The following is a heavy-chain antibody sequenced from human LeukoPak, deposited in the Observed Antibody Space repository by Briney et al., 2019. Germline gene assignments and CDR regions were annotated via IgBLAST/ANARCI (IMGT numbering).Heavy chain of an antibody. CDR2: ISAASNYI. CDR3: ARERLPDDY. CDR1: GFTFSTYS. Sequence: GGSLRLSCAASGFTFSTYSMNWVRQAPGKGLEWVSSISAASNYIYYADSVKGRFTISRDNAKNSLYLQMNSLRAEDTAVYYCARERLPDDYWGQGTLVTVSS. D-gene: IGHD4-11*01. V-gene: IGHV3-21*01. J-gene: IGHJ4*02.